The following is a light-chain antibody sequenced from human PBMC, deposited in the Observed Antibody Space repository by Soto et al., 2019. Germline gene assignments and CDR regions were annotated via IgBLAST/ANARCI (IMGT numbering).Light chain of an antibody. CDR2: KGT. CDR1: ALPKKY. J-gene: IGLJ2*01. V-gene: IGLV3-16*01. CDR3: LSTDNSGNVWV. Sequence: SYELTQPPSVSVSLGQMVRITCSGEALPKKYAYWYQQKPGQSPVVVIYKGTERPSGIPERFSGSTSGTIVTLTISGVQAEDEADYYCLSTDNSGNVWVFGGGTKLTVL.